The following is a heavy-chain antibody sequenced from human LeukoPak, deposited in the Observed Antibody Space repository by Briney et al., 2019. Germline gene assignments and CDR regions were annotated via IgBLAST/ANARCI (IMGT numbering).Heavy chain of an antibody. V-gene: IGHV3-30*04. CDR1: GFTFSSYA. CDR3: ARDRMSYYYGSGSFSAFDI. Sequence: TGGSLRLSCAASGFTFSSYAMHWVRQAPGKGLEWVAAISYDGSNKYSADSVKGRFTISRDDSKNTLYLQMNSLRADDTAVYYCARDRMSYYYGSGSFSAFDIWGQGTMVTVSS. D-gene: IGHD3-10*01. CDR2: ISYDGSNK. J-gene: IGHJ3*02.